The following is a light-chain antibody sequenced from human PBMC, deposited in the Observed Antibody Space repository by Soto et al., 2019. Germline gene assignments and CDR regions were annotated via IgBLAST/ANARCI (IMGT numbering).Light chain of an antibody. CDR2: SNN. CDR1: NSNIGSKA. J-gene: IGLJ2*01. V-gene: IGLV1-44*01. Sequence: QTVVTQPPSASGTPGQRVTISCSGGNSNIGSKAVNWYQQLPGTAPKLLIYSNNQRPSGVPGRFSGSKSGTSASLAISGLQSEDEADYYCAVWDDSLNGRVFGGGTKLTVL. CDR3: AVWDDSLNGRV.